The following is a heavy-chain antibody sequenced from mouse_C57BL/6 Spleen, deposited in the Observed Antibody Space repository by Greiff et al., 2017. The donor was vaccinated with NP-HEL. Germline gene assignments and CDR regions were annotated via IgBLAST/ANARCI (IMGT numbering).Heavy chain of an antibody. V-gene: IGHV1-26*01. Sequence: EVQLQQSGPELVKPGASVKISCKASGYTFTDYYMNWVKQSHGKSLAWIGDINPNNGGTSYNQKFKGKATLTVDKSSSTAYMELRSLTSEDSAVYYCARSGYGSGTWFAYWGQGTLVTVSA. CDR1: GYTFTDYY. CDR3: ARSGYGSGTWFAY. CDR2: INPNNGGT. D-gene: IGHD1-1*01. J-gene: IGHJ3*01.